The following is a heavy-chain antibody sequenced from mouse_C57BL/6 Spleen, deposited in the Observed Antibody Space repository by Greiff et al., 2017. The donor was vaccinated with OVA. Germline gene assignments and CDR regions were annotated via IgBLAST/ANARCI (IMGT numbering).Heavy chain of an antibody. CDR2: LTPSNGGT. D-gene: IGHD1-1*01. Sequence: QVQLQQPGTELVKPGASVKLSCKASGYTFTSYWMHWVKQRPGQGLEWIGNLTPSNGGTNYNEKFKSKATMTVDKSSSTAYMQLSSLTSEDSAVYYCAREGYGSSYFDYWGQGTTLTVSS. CDR3: AREGYGSSYFDY. J-gene: IGHJ2*01. V-gene: IGHV1-53*01. CDR1: GYTFTSYW.